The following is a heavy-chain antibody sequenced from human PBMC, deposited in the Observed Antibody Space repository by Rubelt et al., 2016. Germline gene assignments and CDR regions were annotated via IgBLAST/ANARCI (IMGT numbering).Heavy chain of an antibody. CDR2: IYSGGST. J-gene: IGHJ6*02. V-gene: IGHV3-66*01. D-gene: IGHD2-2*01. Sequence: EVQLLESGGGLVQPGGSLRLSCAASGFTFSSYAMSWVRQAPGKGLEWVSVIYSGGSTYYADSVKGRFTMSRDNSKNALYLQMNSLRAKDTALYYCARDLRIGHCSSTSCPYYYGMDVWGQGTTVTVSS. CDR1: GFTFSSYA. CDR3: ARDLRIGHCSSTSCPYYYGMDV.